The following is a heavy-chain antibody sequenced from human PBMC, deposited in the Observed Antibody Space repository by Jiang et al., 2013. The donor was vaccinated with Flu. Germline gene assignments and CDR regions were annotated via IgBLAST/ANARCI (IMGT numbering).Heavy chain of an antibody. CDR2: INTNTGNP. V-gene: IGHV7-4-1*02. J-gene: IGHJ4*02. D-gene: IGHD2-2*02. Sequence: SCKASGYTFTSYAMNWVRQAPGQGLEWMGWINTNTGNPTYAQGFTGRFVFSLDTSVSTAYLQISSLKAEDTAVYYCARDRIFYQPLLYHYFDYWGQGTLVTVSS. CDR3: ARDRIFYQPLLYHYFDY. CDR1: GYTFTSYA.